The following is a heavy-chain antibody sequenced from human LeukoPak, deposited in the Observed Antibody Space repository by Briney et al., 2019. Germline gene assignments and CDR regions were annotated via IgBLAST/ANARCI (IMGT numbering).Heavy chain of an antibody. D-gene: IGHD4-23*01. V-gene: IGHV1-2*02. CDR3: ARQGYSGHSQGAADY. Sequence: ASVKVSGKASGYTFTDYYMHWVRQAPGQGLEWMGWINPNSGGTNYAQKFQGRVTMTRDTSISTAYMELSRLRSDDTAVYYCARQGYSGHSQGAADYWGQGTLVTVSS. CDR2: INPNSGGT. J-gene: IGHJ4*02. CDR1: GYTFTDYY.